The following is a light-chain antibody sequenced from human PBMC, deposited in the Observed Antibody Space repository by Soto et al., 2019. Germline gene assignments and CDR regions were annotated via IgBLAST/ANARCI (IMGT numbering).Light chain of an antibody. J-gene: IGKJ2*01. V-gene: IGKV1-5*03. CDR3: QQYNSDMYT. CDR1: QSISTW. Sequence: DIQMTQSPSTLSASVGDRVTITCRASQSISTWLAWYQQKPGKAPEDLIYKASTLQRGVPSRFSGSGSGTEFTLTISSLQPEDSATYYCQQYNSDMYTFGQGTKLEIK. CDR2: KAS.